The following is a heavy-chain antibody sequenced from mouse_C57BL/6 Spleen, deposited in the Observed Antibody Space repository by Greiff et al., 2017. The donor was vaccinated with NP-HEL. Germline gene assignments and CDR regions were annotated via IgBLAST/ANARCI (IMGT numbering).Heavy chain of an antibody. J-gene: IGHJ2*01. CDR3: ARSRDYDYDGRFDY. D-gene: IGHD2-4*01. CDR1: GYSFTSYY. CDR2: IYPGSGNT. Sequence: VQLQQSGPELVKPGASVKISCKASGYSFTSYYIHWVKQRPGQGLEWIGWIYPGSGNTKYNEKFKGKATLTADTSSSTAYMQLSSLTSEDSAVYYCARSRDYDYDGRFDYWGQGTTLTVSS. V-gene: IGHV1-66*01.